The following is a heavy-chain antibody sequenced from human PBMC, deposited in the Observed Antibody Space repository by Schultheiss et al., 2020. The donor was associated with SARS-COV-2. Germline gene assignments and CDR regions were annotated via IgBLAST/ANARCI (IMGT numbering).Heavy chain of an antibody. J-gene: IGHJ3*02. V-gene: IGHV3-30*18. CDR2: ISYDGSNK. CDR1: GFTFSSYA. CDR3: AKTTRYDAFDI. Sequence: GGSLRLSCSASGFTFSSYAMHWVRQAPGKGLEWVAVISYDGSNKYYADSVKGRFTISRDNSKNTLYLQMNSLRAEDTAVYYCAKTTRYDAFDIWGQGTMVTVSS. D-gene: IGHD1-14*01.